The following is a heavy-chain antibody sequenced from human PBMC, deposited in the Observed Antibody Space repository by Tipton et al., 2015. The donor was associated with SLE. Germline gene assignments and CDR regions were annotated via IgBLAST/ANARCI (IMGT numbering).Heavy chain of an antibody. CDR2: IYYSGST. Sequence: LRLSCTVSGGSISSGGYYWSWIRQHPGKGLEWIGYIYYSGSTYYNPSLKSRVTISVDTSKNQFSLKLSSVTAADTAVYYCARAEYGSGSYLFDYWGQGTLVTVSS. V-gene: IGHV4-31*03. CDR3: ARAEYGSGSYLFDY. D-gene: IGHD3-10*01. CDR1: GGSISSGGYY. J-gene: IGHJ4*02.